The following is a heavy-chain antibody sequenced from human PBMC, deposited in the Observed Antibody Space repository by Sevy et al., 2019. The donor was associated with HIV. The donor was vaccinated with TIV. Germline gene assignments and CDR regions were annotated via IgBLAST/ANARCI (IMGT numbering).Heavy chain of an antibody. V-gene: IGHV3-49*03. J-gene: IGHJ4*02. CDR3: TRAGYSSGWYPGFDY. D-gene: IGHD6-19*01. Sequence: GESLKISCTASGFTFGDYAMSWFRQAPGKGLEWVGFIRSKAYGGTTEYAASVKDRFSISRDDSKSIAYLQMNSLKSGDTAVYYCTRAGYSSGWYPGFDYWGQGTLVTVSS. CDR1: GFTFGDYA. CDR2: IRSKAYGGTT.